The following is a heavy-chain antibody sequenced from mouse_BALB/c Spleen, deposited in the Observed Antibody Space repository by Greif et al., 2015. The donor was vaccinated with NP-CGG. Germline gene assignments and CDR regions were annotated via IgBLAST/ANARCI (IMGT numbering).Heavy chain of an antibody. V-gene: IGHV5-9-1*01. CDR2: ISSGGSYT. Sequence: EVMLVESGGGLVKPGGSLKLSCAASGFTFSSYAMSWVRQTPEKRLEWVATISSGGSYTYYPDSVKGRFTISRDNAKNTLYLQMSSLRSEDTAMYYCARHRDYDDGHYAMDYWGQGTSVTVSS. CDR1: GFTFSSYA. D-gene: IGHD2-4*01. CDR3: ARHRDYDDGHYAMDY. J-gene: IGHJ4*01.